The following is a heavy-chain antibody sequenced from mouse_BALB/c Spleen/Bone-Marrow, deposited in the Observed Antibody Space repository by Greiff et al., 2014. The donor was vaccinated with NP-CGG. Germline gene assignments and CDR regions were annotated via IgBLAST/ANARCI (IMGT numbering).Heavy chain of an antibody. Sequence: VQLQQSGSELVKPGASVKLSCAASGFNIKDTYMHWVKQRPEQGLEWIGRIDPANGDTKYDPKFQGKATITADTSSNTAYLQLSSLTSEDTAVYYCTSPSCYYGSSYWYFDVWGAGTTVTVSS. J-gene: IGHJ1*01. CDR1: GFNIKDTY. CDR2: IDPANGDT. V-gene: IGHV14-3*02. D-gene: IGHD1-1*01. CDR3: TSPSCYYGSSYWYFDV.